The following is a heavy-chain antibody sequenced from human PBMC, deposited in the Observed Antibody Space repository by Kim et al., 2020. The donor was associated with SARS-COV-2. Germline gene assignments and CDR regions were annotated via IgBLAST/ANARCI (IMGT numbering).Heavy chain of an antibody. CDR1: RFTFSSYA. CDR3: AKDAAFGYYFDY. CDR2: ISTGAGGT. V-gene: IGHV3-23*01. J-gene: IGHJ4*02. D-gene: IGHD3-3*02. Sequence: GGSLRLSCAASRFTFSSYAMSWVRQTPGKGLEWVSAISTGAGGTYYADSVKGRFTISRDNSKNTLYLQMNSLRAEDTAVYYCAKDAAFGYYFDYWGQGTL.